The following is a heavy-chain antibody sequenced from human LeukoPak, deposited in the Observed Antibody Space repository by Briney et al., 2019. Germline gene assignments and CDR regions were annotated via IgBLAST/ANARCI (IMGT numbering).Heavy chain of an antibody. CDR3: AREFSGTSIAARVFDS. V-gene: IGHV4-4*07. J-gene: IGHJ4*02. CDR2: IHTSRST. D-gene: IGHD6-6*01. Sequence: SETLSLTCTVSGGSITSYYWSYIRQPAGKGLEWIGRIHTSRSTKYNPSLTSRVTMSVYTSKNQFSLKLSSVTAADTAIYYCAREFSGTSIAARVFDSWGQGTLVTVSS. CDR1: GGSITSYY.